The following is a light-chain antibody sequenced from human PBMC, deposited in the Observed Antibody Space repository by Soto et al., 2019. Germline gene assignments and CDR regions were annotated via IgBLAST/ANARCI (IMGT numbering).Light chain of an antibody. CDR2: EVS. CDR3: SSYGGYNAI. V-gene: IGLV2-8*01. J-gene: IGLJ2*01. CDR1: SGDVGDNKF. Sequence: QSVLTQPPSASGSPGQSVTISCTGPSGDVGDNKFVSWYQQHPGKAPKLIIYEVSERPSGVPDRFSGFKSGNTASLTVSGLQAEDEANYYCSSYGGYNAIFGGGTKVTVL.